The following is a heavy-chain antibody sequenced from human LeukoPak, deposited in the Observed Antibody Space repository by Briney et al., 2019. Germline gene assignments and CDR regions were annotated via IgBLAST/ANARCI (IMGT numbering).Heavy chain of an antibody. CDR1: GFTFSDYY. CDR3: ARVNSSSWFIYYYYYMDV. J-gene: IGHJ6*03. CDR2: ISSSGSTI. V-gene: IGHV3-11*01. D-gene: IGHD6-13*01. Sequence: GGTLRLSCAASGFTFSDYYMSWIRQAPGKGLEWVSYISSSGSTIYYADSVKGRFTISRDNAKNSLYLQMNSLRAEDTAVYYCARVNSSSWFIYYYYYMDVWGKGTTVAVSS.